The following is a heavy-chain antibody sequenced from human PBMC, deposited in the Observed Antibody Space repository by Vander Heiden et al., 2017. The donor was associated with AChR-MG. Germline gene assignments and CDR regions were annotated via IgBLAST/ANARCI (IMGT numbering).Heavy chain of an antibody. CDR1: GGSFSGYY. J-gene: IGHJ6*02. Sequence: QVQLQPWGAGLLKPSATLSLPCAAYGGSFSGYYWSWIRQPPGKGLEWIGEINHSGSTNYNPSLKSRVTIAVDTSKNQFSLKLSSVTAADTAVYYCARLGEWLLGRYGMDVWGQGTTVTVS. D-gene: IGHD3-3*01. CDR3: ARLGEWLLGRYGMDV. V-gene: IGHV4-34*01. CDR2: INHSGST.